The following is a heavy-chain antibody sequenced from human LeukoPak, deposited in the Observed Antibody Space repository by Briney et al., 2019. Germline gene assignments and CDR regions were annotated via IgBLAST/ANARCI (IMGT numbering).Heavy chain of an antibody. CDR2: INTNAGNP. CDR3: AREGYYASGTYSPWAPFDY. V-gene: IGHV7-4-1*02. J-gene: IGHJ4*02. CDR1: GYSFASYG. Sequence: ASVKVSCKASGYSFASYGLDWVRQAPGQGLEWMGWINTNAGNPTYAQGFTGRFVFSLDTSGTTAYLQISSLKAEDTAVYYCAREGYYASGTYSPWAPFDYWGQGTLVTVSA. D-gene: IGHD3-10*01.